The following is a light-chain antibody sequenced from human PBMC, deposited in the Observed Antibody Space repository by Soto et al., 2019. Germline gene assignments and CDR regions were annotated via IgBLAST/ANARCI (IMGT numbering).Light chain of an antibody. CDR2: AAS. CDR1: QSISSY. V-gene: IGKV1-39*01. Sequence: DIQMTQSPSSLSASVGDRVTITCRASQSISSYLNWYQQKPGKAPKLLIYAASSVQSGVPSRFSGSGSGTDFSLTISSLQPYDFATYYCKHSYITPIIFGGGTKGEIK. CDR3: KHSYITPII. J-gene: IGKJ4*01.